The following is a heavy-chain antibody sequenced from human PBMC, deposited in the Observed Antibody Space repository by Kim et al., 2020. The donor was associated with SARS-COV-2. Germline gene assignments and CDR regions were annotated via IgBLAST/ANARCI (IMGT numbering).Heavy chain of an antibody. Sequence: ASVKVSCKASGYTFTSDGISWVRQAPGQVLEWMGWTSANNDKTNYAQKFQGRVTMTTDTSTSTAYMELRSLTSDDTAVYYCARDLGYCTTTGCIRNWFDPWGQGTLVTVSS. CDR3: ARDLGYCTTTGCIRNWFDP. J-gene: IGHJ5*02. V-gene: IGHV1-18*04. CDR2: TSANNDKT. CDR1: GYTFTSDG. D-gene: IGHD2-2*03.